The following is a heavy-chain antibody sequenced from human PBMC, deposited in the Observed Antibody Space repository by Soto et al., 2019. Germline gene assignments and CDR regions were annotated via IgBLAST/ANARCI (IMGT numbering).Heavy chain of an antibody. CDR3: ARNKWFGEFANYYYGMDV. J-gene: IGHJ6*02. Sequence: SETLSLTCTVSGGSISSSSYYWGWIRQPPGKGLEWIGSIYYSGSTYYNPSLKSRVTISVDTSKNQFSLKLSSVTAADTAVYYCARNKWFGEFANYYYGMDVWGQGTTVTSP. V-gene: IGHV4-39*01. D-gene: IGHD3-10*01. CDR1: GGSISSSSYY. CDR2: IYYSGST.